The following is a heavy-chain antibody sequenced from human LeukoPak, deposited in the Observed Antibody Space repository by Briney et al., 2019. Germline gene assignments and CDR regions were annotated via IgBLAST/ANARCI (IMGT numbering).Heavy chain of an antibody. Sequence: ETLSLTCAVSGGSISSNSYYWGWVRQAPGKGLVWVSRINSDGSSTSYADSVKGRFTISRDNAKNTLYLQMNSLRAEDTAVYYCARVRYDFWSGYLYYFDYWGQGTLVTVSS. D-gene: IGHD3-3*01. CDR3: ARVRYDFWSGYLYYFDY. J-gene: IGHJ4*02. CDR2: INSDGSST. CDR1: GGSISSNSYY. V-gene: IGHV3-74*01.